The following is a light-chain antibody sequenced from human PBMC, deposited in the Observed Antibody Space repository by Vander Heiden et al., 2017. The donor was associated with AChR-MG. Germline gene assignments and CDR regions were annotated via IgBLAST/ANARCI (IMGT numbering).Light chain of an antibody. CDR3: ATWDDSLTAYF. V-gene: IGLV1-44*01. J-gene: IGLJ1*01. CDR2: SDD. CDR1: SSKIGSNC. Sequence: QSALAQPPSASAIPVQRVTVSCSGSSSKIGSNCVSWYQQVPGRAPKLLNHSDDHRPSGVPDRFSGSRSGTSASLAITGLQSEDEAVYYCATWDDSLTAYFFGPGTTVTVL.